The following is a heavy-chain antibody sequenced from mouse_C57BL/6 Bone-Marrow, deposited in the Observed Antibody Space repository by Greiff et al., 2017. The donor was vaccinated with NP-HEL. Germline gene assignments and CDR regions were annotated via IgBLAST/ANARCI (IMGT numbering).Heavy chain of an antibody. CDR3: APDGYYWYFDV. Sequence: VQLQQPGAELVKPGASVKLSCKASGYTFTSYWMHWVKQRPGQGLEWIGMIHPNSGSTNYNEKFKSKATLTVDKSSSTAYMQLSSLTSEDSAVYYCAPDGYYWYFDVWGTGTTVTVSS. J-gene: IGHJ1*03. CDR1: GYTFTSYW. CDR2: IHPNSGST. D-gene: IGHD2-3*01. V-gene: IGHV1-64*01.